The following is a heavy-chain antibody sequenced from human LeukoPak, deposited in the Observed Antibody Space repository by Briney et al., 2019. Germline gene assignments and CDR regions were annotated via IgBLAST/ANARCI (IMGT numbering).Heavy chain of an antibody. CDR1: GGSISSYY. CDR2: INHSGST. J-gene: IGHJ4*02. V-gene: IGHV4-34*01. D-gene: IGHD3-3*01. CDR3: ARGLNDSWTGENY. Sequence: PSETLSLTCTVSGGSISSYYWSWIRQPPGKGLEWSGEINHSGSTNYNPSLKSRVTISLDTSKSQFSLKVRYVTAADTAVYYCARGLNDSWTGENYWGQGTLVTVSS.